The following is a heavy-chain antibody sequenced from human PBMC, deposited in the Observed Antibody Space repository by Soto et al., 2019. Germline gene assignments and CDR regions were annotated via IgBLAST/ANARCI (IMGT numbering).Heavy chain of an antibody. V-gene: IGHV4-39*01. CDR3: ARRLASGSPYFDY. D-gene: IGHD3-10*01. CDR2: IFYGGST. Sequence: SETLSLTCSVSGGSVYSTSYYWGWIRQPPGKGLEWVGHIFYGGSTYYNPSLESRVAISVDTSKNQVSLRLTSVTAADTAVYYCARRLASGSPYFDYWGQGTLVTVS. CDR1: GGSVYSTSYY. J-gene: IGHJ4*02.